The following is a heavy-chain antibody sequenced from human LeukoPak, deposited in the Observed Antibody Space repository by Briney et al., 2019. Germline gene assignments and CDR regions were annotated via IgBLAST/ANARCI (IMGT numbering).Heavy chain of an antibody. D-gene: IGHD5-18*01. Sequence: PSETLSLTCNVSGCSISSHYLNWMRQPPGKGLEWMGYIYYTGITNYYPSLKSRVTISLDTSKKYFSLKLKSVTTADTAVYYCARTGYGTVNYGMDVWGQGTTVTVSS. J-gene: IGHJ6*02. V-gene: IGHV4-59*11. CDR2: IYYTGIT. CDR3: ARTGYGTVNYGMDV. CDR1: GCSISSHY.